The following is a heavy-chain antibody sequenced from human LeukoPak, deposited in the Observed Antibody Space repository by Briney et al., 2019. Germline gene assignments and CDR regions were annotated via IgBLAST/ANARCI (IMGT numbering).Heavy chain of an antibody. CDR2: ISAYNGNT. V-gene: IGHV1-18*01. CDR1: GYTLTSYG. Sequence: VASVKVSCKASGYTLTSYGISWVRQAPGQGLEWMGWISAYNGNTNYAQKLQGRVTMTTDTSTSTAYMELRSLRSDDTAVYYCARDPRIAAAALFDYWGQGTLVTVSS. CDR3: ARDPRIAAAALFDY. D-gene: IGHD6-13*01. J-gene: IGHJ4*02.